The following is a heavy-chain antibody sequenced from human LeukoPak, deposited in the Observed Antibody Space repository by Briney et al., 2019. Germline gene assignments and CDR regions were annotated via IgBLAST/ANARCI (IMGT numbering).Heavy chain of an antibody. V-gene: IGHV3-23*01. CDR3: AKPAGSHYYDSSGYYFDY. CDR2: ISTSGGGT. Sequence: GGSLRLSCAATGFTFSSYPLSWVRQAPGKGLEWVSAISTSGGGTYSTDSVKGRFTISRDNSKNTLYLQMNSLRADDTAVYYCAKPAGSHYYDSSGYYFDYWGQGTLVTVSS. CDR1: GFTFSSYP. D-gene: IGHD3-22*01. J-gene: IGHJ4*02.